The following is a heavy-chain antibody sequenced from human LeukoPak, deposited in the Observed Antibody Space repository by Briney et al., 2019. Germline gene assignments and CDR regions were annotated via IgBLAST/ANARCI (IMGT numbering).Heavy chain of an antibody. D-gene: IGHD2-8*01. V-gene: IGHV3-30-3*01. Sequence: PGRSLRLSCAASGFTFSSNAMHWVRQAPGKGLEWVAVISYDGSNKYYADSVKGRLTISRDNSKNTLYLQMNSLRAEDTAVYYCARDVRNGGYFDYWGQGTLVTVSS. CDR1: GFTFSSNA. CDR3: ARDVRNGGYFDY. J-gene: IGHJ4*02. CDR2: ISYDGSNK.